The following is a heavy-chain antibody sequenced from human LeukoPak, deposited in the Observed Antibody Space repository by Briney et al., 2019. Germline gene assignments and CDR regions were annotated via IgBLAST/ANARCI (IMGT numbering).Heavy chain of an antibody. CDR2: ISWNSGSI. D-gene: IGHD3-10*01. CDR1: GFTFDDYA. J-gene: IGHJ6*02. V-gene: IGHV3-9*01. Sequence: QAGGSLRLSCAASGFTFDDYAMHWVRQAPGKGLEWVSGISWNSGSIGYADSVKGRFTISRDNAKNSLYLQMNSLRAEDTAVYYCARPITMASGILFYYYYYGMDVWGQGTTVTVSS. CDR3: ARPITMASGILFYYYYYGMDV.